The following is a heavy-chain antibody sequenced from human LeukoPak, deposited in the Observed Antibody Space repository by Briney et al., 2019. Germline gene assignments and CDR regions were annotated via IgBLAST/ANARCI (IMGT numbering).Heavy chain of an antibody. J-gene: IGHJ4*02. CDR1: GGSFSGYY. Sequence: SETLSLTCAVYGGSFSGYYWSWIRQPPGNGLEWTGEINHSGTTNYNPSLKSRFTISVAPSKKQLSPKLRSVTAADTAVYYCARGFRGGRDGYNRSRRGYWGQGTLVTVSS. V-gene: IGHV4-34*01. D-gene: IGHD5-24*01. CDR2: INHSGTT. CDR3: ARGFRGGRDGYNRSRRGY.